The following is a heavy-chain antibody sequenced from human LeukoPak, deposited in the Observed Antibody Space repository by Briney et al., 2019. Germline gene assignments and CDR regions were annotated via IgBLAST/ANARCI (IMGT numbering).Heavy chain of an antibody. D-gene: IGHD3-10*01. Sequence: GGSLRLSCAASGFTFSSYGMHWVRQAPGKGLDWVAVIWYGGSNKYYADSVKGRFTISRDNSKNTLYLQMNSLRAEDTAVYYCARRGGQWSFDYWGQGTLVTVSS. CDR2: IWYGGSNK. V-gene: IGHV3-33*01. J-gene: IGHJ4*02. CDR3: ARRGGQWSFDY. CDR1: GFTFSSYG.